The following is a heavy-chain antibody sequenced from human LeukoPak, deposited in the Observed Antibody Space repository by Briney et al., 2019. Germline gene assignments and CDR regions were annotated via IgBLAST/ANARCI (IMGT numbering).Heavy chain of an antibody. CDR3: AREGSSTTWPKGPRHMDV. D-gene: IGHD2-2*01. V-gene: IGHV1-2*02. Sequence: GASVKVSCKASGYTFTVYYMHWVRQAPGQGLEWLGWINPHSGGANYAQKFQGRVTMTRDTSISTAYMELSRLRSDDTAVYYCAREGSSTTWPKGPRHMDVWGKGTTVTVSS. J-gene: IGHJ6*03. CDR1: GYTFTVYY. CDR2: INPHSGGA.